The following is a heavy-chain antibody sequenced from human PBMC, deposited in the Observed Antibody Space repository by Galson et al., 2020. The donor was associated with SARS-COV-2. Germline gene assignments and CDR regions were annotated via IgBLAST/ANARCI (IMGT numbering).Heavy chain of an antibody. Sequence: AGSLRLSCASSAFTFSSYAMHWVRQAPGKGLAWVAVISYDGSNEYYADAVGVRITISRDNSKNTLYLQMNNLRVEDTGVFYCARSGTAYYGMDVWGHGTTVTVSS. D-gene: IGHD2-2*01. CDR1: AFTFSSYA. J-gene: IGHJ6*02. V-gene: IGHV3-30*04. CDR2: ISYDGSNE. CDR3: ARSGTAYYGMDV.